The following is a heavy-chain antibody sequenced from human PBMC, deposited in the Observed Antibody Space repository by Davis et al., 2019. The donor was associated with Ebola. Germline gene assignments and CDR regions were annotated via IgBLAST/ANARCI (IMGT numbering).Heavy chain of an antibody. J-gene: IGHJ6*02. CDR2: INHSGST. CDR3: ARGAARYSGYDFTYYYYGMDV. D-gene: IGHD5-12*01. CDR1: GGSFSGYY. Sequence: PSETLSLTCAVYGGSFSGYYWSWIRQPPGKGLEWIGEINHSGSTNYNPSLKSRVTISVDTSKNQFSLKLSSVTAAETAVYYCARGAARYSGYDFTYYYYGMDVWGQGTTVTVSS. V-gene: IGHV4-34*01.